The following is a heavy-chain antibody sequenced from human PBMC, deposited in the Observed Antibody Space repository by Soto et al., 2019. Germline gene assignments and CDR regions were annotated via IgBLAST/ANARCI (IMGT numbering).Heavy chain of an antibody. J-gene: IGHJ2*01. CDR1: GGSISSYY. CDR2: IYYSGST. V-gene: IGHV4-59*08. CDR3: ARTQGSGPNWYFDL. Sequence: QVQLQESGPGLVKPSETLSLTCTVSGGSISSYYWSWIRQPPGKGLEWIGYIYYSGSTNYNPSLRGRVTTSVDTSKNPVSLKLSSVPAADTAVYYCARTQGSGPNWYFDLWGRGTLVTVSS.